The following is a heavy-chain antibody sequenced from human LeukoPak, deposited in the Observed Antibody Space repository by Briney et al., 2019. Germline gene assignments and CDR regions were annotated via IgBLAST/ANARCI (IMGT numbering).Heavy chain of an antibody. Sequence: GGSLRLSCAASGFTFSSYAIHWVRQAPGKGLEDVSAISSNGGSTFYANSVKGRFTISRDNSKNTLYLQMGSLRVEDMAVYYCARGSHRGWYFDYWGQGTLVTVSS. V-gene: IGHV3-64*01. CDR2: ISSNGGST. CDR1: GFTFSSYA. J-gene: IGHJ4*02. CDR3: ARGSHRGWYFDY. D-gene: IGHD6-19*01.